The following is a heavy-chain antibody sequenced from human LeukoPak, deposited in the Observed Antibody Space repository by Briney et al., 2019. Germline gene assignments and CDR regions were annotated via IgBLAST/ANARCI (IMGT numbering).Heavy chain of an antibody. CDR3: ARSSAIVGGTRGFDY. Sequence: GGSLRLSCAASGFTVSSNYMNWVRQAPGKGLEWVSVIYSGGSTYYADSVKGRFTISRDSSQNTLYLQMNSLRAEDTAVYYCARSSAIVGGTRGFDYWGQETLVTVSS. CDR2: IYSGGST. D-gene: IGHD1-26*01. CDR1: GFTVSSNY. V-gene: IGHV3-53*01. J-gene: IGHJ4*02.